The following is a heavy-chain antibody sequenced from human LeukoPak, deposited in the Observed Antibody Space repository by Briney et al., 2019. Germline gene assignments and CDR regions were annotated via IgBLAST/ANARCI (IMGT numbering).Heavy chain of an antibody. J-gene: IGHJ4*02. CDR3: AKGPFPLLTGAGTFDY. D-gene: IGHD2/OR15-2a*01. Sequence: GGSLRLSCAASGFTFSSYAMSWVRQAPGKGREWVSAISGSGGSTYYADSVKGRFTISRDNSKNTLYLQMNSLRAEDTAVYYCAKGPFPLLTGAGTFDYWGQGTLVTISS. V-gene: IGHV3-23*01. CDR2: ISGSGGST. CDR1: GFTFSSYA.